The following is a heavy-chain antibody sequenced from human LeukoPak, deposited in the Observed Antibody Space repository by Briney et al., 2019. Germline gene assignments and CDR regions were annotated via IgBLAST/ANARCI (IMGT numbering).Heavy chain of an antibody. CDR3: ARESSGYYTTDY. D-gene: IGHD3-3*01. CDR1: GGSISSNYYY. Sequence: PSETLSLTCSVSGGSISSNYYYWGWIRQPPGKGLEWIGEINHSGSTNYNPSLKSRVTISVDTSKNQFSLKLSSVTAADTAVYYCARESSGYYTTDYWGQGTLVTVSS. V-gene: IGHV4-39*07. CDR2: INHSGST. J-gene: IGHJ4*02.